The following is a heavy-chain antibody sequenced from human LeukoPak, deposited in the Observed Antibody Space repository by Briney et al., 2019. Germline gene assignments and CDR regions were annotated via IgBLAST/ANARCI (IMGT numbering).Heavy chain of an antibody. CDR3: AGLPDPG. Sequence: GGSLRLSCAASGFTFSHYWMHWARQAPGKGLLWVSRINPDGSDPTYADSVKGRFTISRDNAKNTLYLQMNSLRAEDSAVYFCAGLPDPGWGQGTLVTVSS. CDR1: GFTFSHYW. V-gene: IGHV3-74*03. CDR2: INPDGSDP. J-gene: IGHJ4*02.